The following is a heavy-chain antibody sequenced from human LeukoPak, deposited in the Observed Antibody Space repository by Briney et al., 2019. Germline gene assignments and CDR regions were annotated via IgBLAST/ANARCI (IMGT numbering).Heavy chain of an antibody. Sequence: GGSLRLSCAASGFTFSNAWMSWVRQAPGKGLEWVGRIKSKTDGGTTDYAAPVKGRFTVSRDDSKNTLYLQMNSLKTEYKAVYYCTTEEDGYNGYFDYWGQGTLVTVSS. J-gene: IGHJ4*02. V-gene: IGHV3-15*01. CDR2: IKSKTDGGTT. CDR3: TTEEDGYNGYFDY. CDR1: GFTFSNAW. D-gene: IGHD5-24*01.